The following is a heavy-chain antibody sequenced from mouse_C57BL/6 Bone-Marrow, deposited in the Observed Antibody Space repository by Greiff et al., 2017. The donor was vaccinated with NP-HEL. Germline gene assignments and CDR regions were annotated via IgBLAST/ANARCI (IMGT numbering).Heavy chain of an antibody. CDR3: AKDDYYGSSYDAMDY. V-gene: IGHV2-4*01. J-gene: IGHJ4*01. D-gene: IGHD1-1*01. Sequence: VKLMESGPGLVQPSQSLSITCTVSGFSLTSYGVHWVRQPPGKGLEWLGVIWSGGSTDYNAAFISRLSISKDNSKSQVFFKMNSLQADDTAIYYCAKDDYYGSSYDAMDYWGQGTSVTVSS. CDR1: GFSLTSYG. CDR2: IWSGGST.